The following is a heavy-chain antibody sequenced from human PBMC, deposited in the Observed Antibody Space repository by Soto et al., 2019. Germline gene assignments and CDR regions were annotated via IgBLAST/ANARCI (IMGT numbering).Heavy chain of an antibody. CDR1: GFSFRTTW. CDR3: STGSPLSGSVFDY. D-gene: IGHD1-26*01. Sequence: EVQLVESGGGLVKPGGSLRLSCAASGFSFRTTWMAWVRQAPGKGLEWVGRIKSKSAGETTDYADPVKGRFTISRDDSKDTLYLHMDSLETGDTAVYYCSTGSPLSGSVFDYWGQGTLVTVSS. V-gene: IGHV3-15*05. CDR2: IKSKSAGETT. J-gene: IGHJ4*02.